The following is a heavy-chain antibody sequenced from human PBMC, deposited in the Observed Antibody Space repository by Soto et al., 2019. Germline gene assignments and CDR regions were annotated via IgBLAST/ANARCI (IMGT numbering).Heavy chain of an antibody. Sequence: KQSQTLSLTCAISGDSVSSNSAAWNWIRQSPSRGLEWLGRTYYRSKWYNDYAVSVKSRITINPDTSKNQFSLQLNSVTPEDTAVYYCARDRGIVGVTTHNWFDPWGQGTLVTVSS. CDR3: ARDRGIVGVTTHNWFDP. CDR1: GDSVSSNSAA. CDR2: TYYRSKWYN. J-gene: IGHJ5*02. V-gene: IGHV6-1*01. D-gene: IGHD1-26*01.